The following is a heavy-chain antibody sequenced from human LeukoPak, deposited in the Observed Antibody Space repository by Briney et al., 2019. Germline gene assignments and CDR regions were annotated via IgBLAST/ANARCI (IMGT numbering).Heavy chain of an antibody. V-gene: IGHV3-23*01. J-gene: IGHJ3*02. CDR3: TTPYYYDSSGYSHDAFDI. Sequence: PGGSLRLSCAASGFTFSRNAMSWVRQAPGKGLEWVSAISGSGGSTYYADSVKGRFTISRDNSKNTLYLQMNSLRAEDTAVYYCTTPYYYDSSGYSHDAFDIWGQGTMVTVSS. CDR1: GFTFSRNA. CDR2: ISGSGGST. D-gene: IGHD3-22*01.